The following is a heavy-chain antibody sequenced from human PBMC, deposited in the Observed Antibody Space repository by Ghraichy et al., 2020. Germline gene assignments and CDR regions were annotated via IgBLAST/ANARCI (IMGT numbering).Heavy chain of an antibody. D-gene: IGHD3-3*01. V-gene: IGHV4-34*01. CDR2: INHSGST. J-gene: IGHJ5*02. CDR3: ARVRYDFWSGYSGWFDP. CDR1: GGSFSGYY. Sequence: SQTLSLTCAVYGGSFSGYYWSWIRQPPGKGLEWIGEINHSGSTNYNPSLKSRVTISVDTSKNQFSLKLSSVTAADTAVYYCARVRYDFWSGYSGWFDPWGQGTLVTVSS.